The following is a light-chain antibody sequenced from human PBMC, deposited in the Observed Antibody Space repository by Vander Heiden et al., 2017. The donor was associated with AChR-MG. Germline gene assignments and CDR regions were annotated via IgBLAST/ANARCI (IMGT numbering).Light chain of an antibody. CDR2: DVN. CDR3: CSYAGSFTWV. V-gene: IGLV2-11*01. Sequence: QSALTQPRSVSGSPGQSVTISCTGTSSDVGSYDFVSWYQRHPGKAPKRLLYDVNERPSGVPDRFSGSKSGNTASLTISGLQAEDEAEYFYCSYAGSFTWVFGGGTMLTVL. J-gene: IGLJ3*02. CDR1: SSDVGSYDF.